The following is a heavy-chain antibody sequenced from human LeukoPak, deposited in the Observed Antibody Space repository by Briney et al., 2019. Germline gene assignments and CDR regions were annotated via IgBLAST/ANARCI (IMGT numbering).Heavy chain of an antibody. CDR3: ATLGYDYVWGSFRRYYFEH. D-gene: IGHD3-16*02. V-gene: IGHV1-24*01. Sequence: GASVKVSCKVSGFTLTELSMHWVRQAPGKGLEWMGGFDPENNEMVYAQKFQGRVTMTEDTSTDTGYMERSSLTSEDTAVYYCATLGYDYVWGSFRRYYFEHWGQGTLVTVSS. J-gene: IGHJ4*02. CDR1: GFTLTELS. CDR2: FDPENNEM.